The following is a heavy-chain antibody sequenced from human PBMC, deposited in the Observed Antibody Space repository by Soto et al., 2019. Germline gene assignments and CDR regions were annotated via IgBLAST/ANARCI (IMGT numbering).Heavy chain of an antibody. J-gene: IGHJ4*02. Sequence: QVQVVQSGAEVKKPGASVKVSCKASGYTFTGYYMYWVRQAPGQGLEWMGWIHPNSGGTNYAKKFQGRVTMTRDTSINTAYMELRSLRSDDTAVYYCAIGGGQWLTAPLEYWGQGTLVTVSS. D-gene: IGHD6-19*01. CDR1: GYTFTGYY. CDR2: IHPNSGGT. CDR3: AIGGGQWLTAPLEY. V-gene: IGHV1-2*02.